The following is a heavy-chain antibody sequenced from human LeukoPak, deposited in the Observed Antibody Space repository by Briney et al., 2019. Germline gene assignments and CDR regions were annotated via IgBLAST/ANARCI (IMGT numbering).Heavy chain of an antibody. D-gene: IGHD2-2*01. J-gene: IGHJ3*02. Sequence: ASVKVSCKASGYTFTSYDINWVRQATGQGLEWMGCMNPNSGNTGYAQRFQGRVTITRNTSISTAYMELSSLRSEDTAVYYCARRRYCSSTSCFSSPYDAFDIWGQGTMVTVSS. V-gene: IGHV1-8*03. CDR1: GYTFTSYD. CDR2: MNPNSGNT. CDR3: ARRRYCSSTSCFSSPYDAFDI.